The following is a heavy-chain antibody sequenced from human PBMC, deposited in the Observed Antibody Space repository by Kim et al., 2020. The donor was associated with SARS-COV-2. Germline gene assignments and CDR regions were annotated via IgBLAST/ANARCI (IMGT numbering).Heavy chain of an antibody. J-gene: IGHJ4*02. CDR3: ARDAPAPEDTVIFLFDS. CDR1: GFIFRSHA. V-gene: IGHV3-30-3*01. D-gene: IGHD2-21*01. CDR2: LSYDGSNK. Sequence: GGSLRLSCTASGFIFRSHAMHWVRQAPGKGLEWVAGLSYDGSNKYFAASVKGRFTISRDNSKNTLYLQMNSLRPEDTAVYFCARDAPAPEDTVIFLFDSWGQGTLVTVSS.